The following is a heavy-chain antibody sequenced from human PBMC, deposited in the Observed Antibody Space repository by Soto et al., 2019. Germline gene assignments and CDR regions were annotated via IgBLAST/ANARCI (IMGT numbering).Heavy chain of an antibody. CDR2: ISYDGSNK. D-gene: IGHD3-22*01. CDR3: ARYHSHYDSRVDY. J-gene: IGHJ4*02. Sequence: GGSMRPASAAYGFTFSSSAMHWVRQAPGKGLEWEAVISYDGSNKYYADSVKGRFTISRDNSKNTLYLQMNSLRAEDTAVYHCARYHSHYDSRVDYWGQGTLVTVSS. CDR1: GFTFSSSA. V-gene: IGHV3-30-3*01.